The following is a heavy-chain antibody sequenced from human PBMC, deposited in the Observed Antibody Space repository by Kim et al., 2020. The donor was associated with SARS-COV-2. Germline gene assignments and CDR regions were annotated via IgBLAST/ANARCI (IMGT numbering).Heavy chain of an antibody. CDR3: ARDDCTTASCYIDY. CDR1: GYTFTSYA. V-gene: IGHV1-18*01. Sequence: ASVKVSCKSSGYTFTSYAISWVRQAPGQGLEWIGWITFHNGHTNYAQKVQGRVTMTTDTSTSTAYMELRSLRSDDTAMYYCARDDCTTASCYIDYWGQGTLVTVSA. D-gene: IGHD2-2*02. J-gene: IGHJ4*02. CDR2: ITFHNGHT.